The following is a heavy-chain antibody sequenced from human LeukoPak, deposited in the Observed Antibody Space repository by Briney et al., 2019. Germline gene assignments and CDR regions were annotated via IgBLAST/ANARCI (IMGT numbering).Heavy chain of an antibody. V-gene: IGHV3-23*01. CDR1: GFTFSSYT. CDR3: AKDGGLWVSAHWGDS. J-gene: IGHJ4*02. Sequence: GGSLRLSCAASGFTFSSYTMSWIRQAPGKGLEWVSTITTSDGNTYYADSVKGRFTVSRDNSKNTLFLQMNSLRAEDTAVYYCAKDGGLWVSAHWGDSWGRGTLVTVSS. D-gene: IGHD7-27*01. CDR2: ITTSDGNT.